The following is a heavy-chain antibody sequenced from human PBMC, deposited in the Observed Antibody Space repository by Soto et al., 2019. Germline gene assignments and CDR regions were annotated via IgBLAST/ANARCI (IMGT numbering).Heavy chain of an antibody. V-gene: IGHV3-21*01. CDR2: ISSSSSYI. J-gene: IGHJ6*02. Sequence: EVQLVESGGGLVKPGGSLRLSCAASGFTFSSYSMNWVRQAPGKGLEWVSSISSSSSYIYYADSVKGRFTISRDNAKNSLYLQMNSLRAEDTAVYYCARDKGGVAARPDYYYYGMDVWGQGTTVTVSS. CDR3: ARDKGGVAARPDYYYYGMDV. CDR1: GFTFSSYS. D-gene: IGHD6-6*01.